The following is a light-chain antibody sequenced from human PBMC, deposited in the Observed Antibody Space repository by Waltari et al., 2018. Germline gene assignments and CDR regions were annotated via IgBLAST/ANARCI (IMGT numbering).Light chain of an antibody. Sequence: EIVLPQSPATLSFSAGERAPPSCRASQSVARYLAWYQQKPGQAPSLLIYDASNRATGIPARFSGSGSGTDFTLTISGLEPDDFAVYFCQQRGNSPTTFGQGTRLEI. CDR3: QQRGNSPTT. V-gene: IGKV3-11*01. CDR1: QSVARY. J-gene: IGKJ5*01. CDR2: DAS.